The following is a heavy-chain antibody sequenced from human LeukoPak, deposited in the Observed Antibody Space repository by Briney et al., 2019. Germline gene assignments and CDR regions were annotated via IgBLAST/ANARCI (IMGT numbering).Heavy chain of an antibody. CDR3: ARAGSYDRSVYPDF. Sequence: GASVKVSCKGTGYTFTIHGISWVRQAPGQGLEWLGCISGYTGNPQHAQKLQDRVTITTDTSTSTAYMELRSLNSDDTAVYYCARAGSYDRSVYPDFWGLGTLVTVSS. J-gene: IGHJ4*02. V-gene: IGHV1-18*01. CDR2: ISGYTGNP. CDR1: GYTFTIHG. D-gene: IGHD3-22*01.